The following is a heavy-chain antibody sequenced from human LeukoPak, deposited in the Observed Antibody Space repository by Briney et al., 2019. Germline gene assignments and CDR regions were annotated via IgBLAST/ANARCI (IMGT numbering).Heavy chain of an antibody. D-gene: IGHD3-3*01. V-gene: IGHV3-11*06. J-gene: IGHJ3*02. CDR3: ARDRLRFLEWLLSDAFDI. Sequence: PGGSLRLSCAASGFTFSDYYMSWIRQAPGKGLEWVSSISSSSSYIYYADSVKGRFTISRDNAKNSLYLQMNSLRAEDTAVYYCARDRLRFLEWLLSDAFDIWGQGTMVTVSS. CDR2: ISSSSSYI. CDR1: GFTFSDYY.